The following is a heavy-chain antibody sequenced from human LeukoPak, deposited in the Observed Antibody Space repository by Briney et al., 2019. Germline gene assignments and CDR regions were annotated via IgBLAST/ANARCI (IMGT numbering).Heavy chain of an antibody. V-gene: IGHV4-39*07. CDR1: GGSISSSSYY. J-gene: IGHJ3*01. D-gene: IGHD3-10*01. CDR3: ASALRGWDAFDL. Sequence: PSETLSLTCTVSGGSISSSSYYWGWIRQPPGKGLEWIGSIYYSGSTYYNPSLKSRVTISVDTSKNQFSLKLSSVTAADTAVYYCASALRGWDAFDLWGQGTMVTVSS. CDR2: IYYSGST.